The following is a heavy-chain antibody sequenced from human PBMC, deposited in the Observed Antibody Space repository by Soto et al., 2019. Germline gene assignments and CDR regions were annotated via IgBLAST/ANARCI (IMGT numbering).Heavy chain of an antibody. J-gene: IGHJ5*02. CDR1: GFTVISNY. Sequence: EVQLVESGGGLIQPGGSLRLSCAASGFTVISNYMSWVRQAPGKGLEWVSVIHSGGSTYYADSVKGRFTISSDNLKNTLYLQMNNLRADDTAVYYCARDLFYDRDLGGFDPWGQGTLVTVSS. CDR3: ARDLFYDRDLGGFDP. CDR2: IHSGGST. D-gene: IGHD3-22*01. V-gene: IGHV3-53*01.